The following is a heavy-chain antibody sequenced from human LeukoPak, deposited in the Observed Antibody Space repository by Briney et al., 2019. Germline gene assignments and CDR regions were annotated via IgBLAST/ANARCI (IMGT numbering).Heavy chain of an antibody. V-gene: IGHV3-7*03. J-gene: IGHJ4*02. CDR3: ARLNDGDYFDY. CDR1: GFTFSSYW. CDR2: IKEDGNEK. Sequence: GGSLRLSCATSGFTFSSYWMSWVRQAPGKGLEWVANIKEDGNEKYYVDSVKGRFTISRDNAKNSLYLQMNSLRAEDTAVYYCARLNDGDYFDYWGQGTLVTVSS. D-gene: IGHD5-24*01.